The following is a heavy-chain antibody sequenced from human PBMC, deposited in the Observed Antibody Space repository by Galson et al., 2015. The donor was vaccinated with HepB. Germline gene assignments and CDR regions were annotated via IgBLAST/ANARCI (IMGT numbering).Heavy chain of an antibody. Sequence: VKVSCKASGYTFTSYDINWVRQATGQGLEWMGWMNPNSGNTGYAQKFQGRVTMTRNTSISTAYMELSSLRSEDTAVYYCARDAIPKADYYYGMDVWGQGTTVTVSS. V-gene: IGHV1-8*01. J-gene: IGHJ6*02. CDR1: GYTFTSYD. CDR2: MNPNSGNT. CDR3: ARDAIPKADYYYGMDV.